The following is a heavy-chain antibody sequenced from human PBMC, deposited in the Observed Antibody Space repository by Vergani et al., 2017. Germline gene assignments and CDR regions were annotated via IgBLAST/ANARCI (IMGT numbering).Heavy chain of an antibody. CDR3: ARVYSGYDSDYYYYGMDV. CDR2: ISGSGGST. J-gene: IGHJ6*02. Sequence: EVQLVESGGGLVQPGGSLRLSCAASGFTFSSYAMSWVRQAPGKGLEWVSAISGSGGSTYYADSVKGRFTISRDNSKNTLYLQMNSLRAEDTAVYYCARVYSGYDSDYYYYGMDVWGQGTTVTVSS. CDR1: GFTFSSYA. D-gene: IGHD5-12*01. V-gene: IGHV3-23*04.